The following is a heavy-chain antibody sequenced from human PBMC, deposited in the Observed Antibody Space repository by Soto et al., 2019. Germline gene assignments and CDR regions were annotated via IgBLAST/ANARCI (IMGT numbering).Heavy chain of an antibody. CDR2: IYYSGST. D-gene: IGHD6-13*01. V-gene: IGHV4-59*01. CDR1: GGSIRSYY. Sequence: SETLSLTFTVSGGSIRSYYCSWIRQPPGKGLEWIGYIYYSGSTNYNPSLKSRVTISVDTSKNQFSLKLSSVTAADTAVYYCARADSSSWYPVSAFDIWGQGTMVTVSS. J-gene: IGHJ3*02. CDR3: ARADSSSWYPVSAFDI.